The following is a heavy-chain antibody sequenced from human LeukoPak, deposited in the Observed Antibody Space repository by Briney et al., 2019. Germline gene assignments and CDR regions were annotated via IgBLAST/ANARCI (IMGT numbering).Heavy chain of an antibody. Sequence: ASVKVSCTASGYTFTSYYMHWVRQAPGQGLEWMGIINPSGGSTSYAQKFQGRVTMTRDTSTSTVYMELSSLRSEDTAVYYCARATRADWFDPWGQGTLVTVSS. D-gene: IGHD5-24*01. V-gene: IGHV1-46*01. CDR3: ARATRADWFDP. CDR1: GYTFTSYY. J-gene: IGHJ5*02. CDR2: INPSGGST.